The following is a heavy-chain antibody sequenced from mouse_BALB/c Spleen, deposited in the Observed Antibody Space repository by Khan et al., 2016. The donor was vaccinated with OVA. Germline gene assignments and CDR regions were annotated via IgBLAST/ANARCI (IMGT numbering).Heavy chain of an antibody. CDR3: SRFITTTTGDYYGMDY. V-gene: IGHV5-6*01. D-gene: IGHD1-2*01. CDR2: MSSGGSFT. CDR1: GFMFSSYG. Sequence: EVELVESGGDLVKPGGSLRLSCAASGFMFSSYGMSWVRQTPDRRLEWVATMSSGGSFTYYLESVKGRFTISRDNAKNTLYLQVNSLKSEDTAMYYSSRFITTTTGDYYGMDYWGQGTSVTVSS. J-gene: IGHJ4*01.